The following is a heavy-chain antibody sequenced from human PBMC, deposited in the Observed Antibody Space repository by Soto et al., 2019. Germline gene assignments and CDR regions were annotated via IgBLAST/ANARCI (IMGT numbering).Heavy chain of an antibody. Sequence: EVQLVESGGGLVKPGGSLRLSCAASGFTFSSYSMNWVRQAPGQGLEWVSSISSSSSYIYYADSVKGRFTISRDNAKNSLYLQMNSLRAEDTAVYYCASYAVTYYDFWSGQFNWFDPWGQGTLVTVSS. CDR3: ASYAVTYYDFWSGQFNWFDP. CDR1: GFTFSSYS. D-gene: IGHD3-3*01. J-gene: IGHJ5*02. CDR2: ISSSSSYI. V-gene: IGHV3-21*01.